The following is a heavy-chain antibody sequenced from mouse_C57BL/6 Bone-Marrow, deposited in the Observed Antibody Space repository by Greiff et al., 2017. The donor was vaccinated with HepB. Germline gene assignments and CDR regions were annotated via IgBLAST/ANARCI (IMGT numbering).Heavy chain of an antibody. CDR2: IDPSDSYT. D-gene: IGHD4-1*01. V-gene: IGHV1-69*01. J-gene: IGHJ3*01. CDR1: GYTFTSYW. Sequence: VQLQQPGAELVMPGASVKLSCKASGYTFTSYWMHWVKQRPGQGLEWIGEIDPSDSYTNYNQKFKGKSTLTVDKSSSTAYMQIRRLTSEDSAVYYCARETGAWFAYWGQGTLVTVSA. CDR3: ARETGAWFAY.